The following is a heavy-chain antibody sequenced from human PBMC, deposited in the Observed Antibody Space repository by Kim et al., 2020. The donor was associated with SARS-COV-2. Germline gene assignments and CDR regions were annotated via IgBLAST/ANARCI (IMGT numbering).Heavy chain of an antibody. D-gene: IGHD6-6*01. Sequence: SVKVSCKASGFTFTSSAVQWVRQARGQRLEWIGWIVVGSGNTNYAQKFQERVTITRDMSTSTAYMELSSLRSEDTAVYYCAALSSYSSSSVFSFYYYYYGMDVWGQGTTVTVSS. J-gene: IGHJ6*02. CDR1: GFTFTSSA. CDR3: AALSSYSSSSVFSFYYYYYGMDV. V-gene: IGHV1-58*01. CDR2: IVVGSGNT.